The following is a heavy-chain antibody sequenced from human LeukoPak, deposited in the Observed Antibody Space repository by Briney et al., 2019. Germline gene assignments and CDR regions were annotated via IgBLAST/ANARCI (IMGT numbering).Heavy chain of an antibody. D-gene: IGHD5-12*01. CDR2: ISFDGRNK. CDR3: AKDEGDSGYSGYDSRPSFDY. Sequence: GGSLRLSCAASEFTFTSYDMHWVRQAPGKGLEWVAVISFDGRNKFYADSVKGRFTISRDNSENTLYLQMNSLRAEDTAVYYCAKDEGDSGYSGYDSRPSFDYWGQGTLVTVSS. CDR1: EFTFTSYD. J-gene: IGHJ4*02. V-gene: IGHV3-30*18.